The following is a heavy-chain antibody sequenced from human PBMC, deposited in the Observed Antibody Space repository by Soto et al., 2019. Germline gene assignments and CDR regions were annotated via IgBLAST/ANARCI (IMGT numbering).Heavy chain of an antibody. CDR1: GYPFTSYA. D-gene: IGHD2-15*01. J-gene: IGHJ4*02. CDR2: INAGNGNT. Sequence: SVKVACTASGYPFTSYAMHWVRQAPGQRLEWMGWINAGNGNTKYSQKLQCRVTITRDTSTSTAYMELSSLRSEDTAGYYCAQVSVLLTKFGSHKYFDYWGQGTLVTVSS. V-gene: IGHV1-3*01. CDR3: AQVSVLLTKFGSHKYFDY.